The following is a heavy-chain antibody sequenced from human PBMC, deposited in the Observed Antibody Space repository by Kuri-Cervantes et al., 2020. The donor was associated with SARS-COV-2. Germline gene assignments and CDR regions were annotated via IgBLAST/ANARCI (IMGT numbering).Heavy chain of an antibody. CDR1: GFTFGSYA. D-gene: IGHD2-2*01. CDR2: ISATSGGT. J-gene: IGHJ5*01. Sequence: GESLKISCAASGFTFGSYAMTWVRQAPGKGLEWVSGISATSGGTYYADSVKGRFTTFRDNSNNRLYLQMSSLRAEDTAVYYCARGRDIYASSWFEYWGQGALVTVSS. V-gene: IGHV3-23*01. CDR3: ARGRDIYASSWFEY.